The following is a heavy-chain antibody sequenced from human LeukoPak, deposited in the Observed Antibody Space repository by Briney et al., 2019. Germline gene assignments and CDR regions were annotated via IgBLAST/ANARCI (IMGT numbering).Heavy chain of an antibody. J-gene: IGHJ6*02. CDR3: ARQLRALWFGELLLSDYYYYYGMDV. D-gene: IGHD3-10*01. CDR1: GYTFTSYD. Sequence: ASVKVSCKASGYTFTSYDINWVRQATGQGLEWMGWMNPNSGNTGYAQKFQGRVTMTRNTSISTAYMELSSLRSEDTAVYYCARQLRALWFGELLLSDYYYYYGMDVWGQGTTVTVSS. CDR2: MNPNSGNT. V-gene: IGHV1-8*01.